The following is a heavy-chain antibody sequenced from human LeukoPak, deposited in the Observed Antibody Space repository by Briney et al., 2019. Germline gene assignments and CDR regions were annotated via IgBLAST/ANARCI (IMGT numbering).Heavy chain of an antibody. D-gene: IGHD1-26*01. CDR2: IYTSGST. CDR3: GRSRRELLSFDY. J-gene: IGHJ4*02. CDR1: GGSISSGSYY. Sequence: KTSETLSLTCTVSGGSISSGSYYWSWIRQPAGKGLEWIGRIYTSGSTNYNPSLKSRVTISVDTSKNQFPLKLSSVTAADTAVYYCGRSRRELLSFDYWGQGTLVTVSS. V-gene: IGHV4-61*02.